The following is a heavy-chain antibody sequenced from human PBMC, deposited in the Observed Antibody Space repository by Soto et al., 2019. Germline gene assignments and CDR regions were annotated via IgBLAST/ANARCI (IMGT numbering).Heavy chain of an antibody. CDR3: AKDRTARYFDWSEYYYYGMDV. CDR1: GFTFSSYA. Sequence: GGSLRLSCAASGFTFSSYAMSWVRQAPGKGLEWVSAISGSGGSTYYADSVKGRFTISRDNSKNTLYLQMNSLRAEDTAVYYCAKDRTARYFDWSEYYYYGMDVWGQGTTVTVSS. V-gene: IGHV3-23*01. CDR2: ISGSGGST. D-gene: IGHD3-9*01. J-gene: IGHJ6*02.